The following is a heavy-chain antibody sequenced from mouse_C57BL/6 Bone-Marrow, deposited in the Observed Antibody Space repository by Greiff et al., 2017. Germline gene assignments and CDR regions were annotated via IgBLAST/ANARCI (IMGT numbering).Heavy chain of an antibody. CDR1: GYTFTSYG. Sequence: VQLKQSGAELVRPGSSVKMSCKTSGYTFTSYGINWVKQRPGQGLEWIGYIYIGNGYTEYNEKFKGKATLTSDKSSSTAYMQLSSLTSEASAIYFCARRRTWYYYALDYWGQGTSVTVSA. J-gene: IGHJ4*01. CDR3: ARRRTWYYYALDY. CDR2: IYIGNGYT. V-gene: IGHV1-58*01.